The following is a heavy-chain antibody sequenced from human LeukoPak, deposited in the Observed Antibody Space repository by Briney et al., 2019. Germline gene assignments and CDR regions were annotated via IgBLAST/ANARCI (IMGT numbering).Heavy chain of an antibody. J-gene: IGHJ4*02. D-gene: IGHD2-15*01. Sequence: PSETLSLTCNVSGGSISSSSNFYCHWIRQPPGKGLEWIGNIYYSGSTFYNPSLKGRVTISVDTSENQFSLKLSSVTAADTAVYYCARRTAASAIDYWGQGTLVTVSS. V-gene: IGHV4-39*01. CDR3: ARRTAASAIDY. CDR2: IYYSGST. CDR1: GGSISSSSNFY.